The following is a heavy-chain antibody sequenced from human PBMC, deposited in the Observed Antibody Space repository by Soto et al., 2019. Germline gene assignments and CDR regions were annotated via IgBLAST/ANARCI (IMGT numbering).Heavy chain of an antibody. CDR1: GGSISSYY. J-gene: IGHJ6*02. V-gene: IGHV4-59*01. Sequence: SETLSLPWTVSGGSISSYYWRLIRQPPGKGLEWIGYIYYSGSTNYNPSLKSRVTISVDTSKNQFSLKLSSVTAADTAVYYCARDLVGPEQWPQGGMDVWGQGTTVTVSS. D-gene: IGHD6-19*01. CDR2: IYYSGST. CDR3: ARDLVGPEQWPQGGMDV.